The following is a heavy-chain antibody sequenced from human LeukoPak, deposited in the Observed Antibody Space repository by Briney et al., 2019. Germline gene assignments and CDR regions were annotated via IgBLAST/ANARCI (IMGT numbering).Heavy chain of an antibody. CDR3: ARDGRVHDGFHI. CDR1: GFTVGNDY. V-gene: IGHV3-66*01. J-gene: IGHJ3*02. Sequence: PGGSLRLSCAASGFTVGNDYLSWVRQAPGKGLEWVSHIYSGGSTFCADSVKDRFTISRDSSNNTLFLQMNSLTVEDTAIYYCARDGRVHDGFHIWGQGTMVIVSS. CDR2: IYSGGST.